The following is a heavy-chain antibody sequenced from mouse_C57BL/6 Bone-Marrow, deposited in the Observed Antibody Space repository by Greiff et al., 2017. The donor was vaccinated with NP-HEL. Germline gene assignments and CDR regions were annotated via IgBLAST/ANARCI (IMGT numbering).Heavy chain of an antibody. V-gene: IGHV1-7*01. CDR3: ARSDFLYDYGSSYDAMDD. Sequence: VQLQQSGAELAKPGASVKLSCKASGYTFTSYWMHWVKQRPGQGLEWIGYINPSSGYTKYNQKFKDKATLTADKSSSTAYMQLSSLTYEDSAVYYCARSDFLYDYGSSYDAMDDWGQGTSVTVSS. D-gene: IGHD1-1*01. CDR2: INPSSGYT. J-gene: IGHJ4*01. CDR1: GYTFTSYW.